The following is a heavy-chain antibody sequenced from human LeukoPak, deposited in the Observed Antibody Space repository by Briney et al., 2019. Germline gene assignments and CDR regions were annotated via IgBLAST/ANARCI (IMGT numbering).Heavy chain of an antibody. D-gene: IGHD6-13*01. CDR1: GGSISSSSYY. J-gene: IGHJ1*01. CDR3: ARATYSSRGTFFFQH. V-gene: IGHV4-39*07. CDR2: IYYGGST. Sequence: SETLSLTCTVSGGSISSSSYYWGWIRQPPGKGLEWIGTIYYGGSTYYNPSLKSRVTISVDTSKNQFSLKLRSVTAADTAVYYCARATYSSRGTFFFQHWGQGTLVTVSS.